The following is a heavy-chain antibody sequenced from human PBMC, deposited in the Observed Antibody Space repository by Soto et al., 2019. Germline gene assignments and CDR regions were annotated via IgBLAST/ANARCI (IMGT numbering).Heavy chain of an antibody. Sequence: ASVKVSCKASGYTFTSYYMHWVRQAPGQGLEWMGIINPSGGNTGYAQKFQDRVTMTRNTSISTAYMELSSLRSEDTAVYYCARGPYADYWGQGTLVTVSS. CDR2: INPSGGNT. D-gene: IGHD3-16*01. J-gene: IGHJ4*02. CDR1: GYTFTSYY. CDR3: ARGPYADY. V-gene: IGHV1-46*01.